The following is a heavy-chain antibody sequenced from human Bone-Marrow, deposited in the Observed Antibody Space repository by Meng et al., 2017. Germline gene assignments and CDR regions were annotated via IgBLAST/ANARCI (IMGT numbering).Heavy chain of an antibody. J-gene: IGHJ6*02. D-gene: IGHD3-10*01. CDR2: MEQDGSQT. Sequence: GESLKISCAASGFTFRRYWMSWVRQAPGKGLEWVANMEQDGSQTYYVDSVKGRFTISRDNAKHSLYLQMNSLRAEDTAVYYCARDYYSSGKVHGMDVWGQGTTVTVSS. CDR3: ARDYYSSGKVHGMDV. V-gene: IGHV3-7*01. CDR1: GFTFRRYW.